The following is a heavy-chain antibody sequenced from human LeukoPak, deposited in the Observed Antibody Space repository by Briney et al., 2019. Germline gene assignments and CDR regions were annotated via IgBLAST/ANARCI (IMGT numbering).Heavy chain of an antibody. CDR2: INPNSGGA. CDR3: APGIAAAGTIGHGGFDAFDI. V-gene: IGHV1-2*02. Sequence: ASVKVSCKASGYTFTGYYMHWVRQAPGQGLEWMGWINPNSGGADYAQKFQGRVTMTRDTSITTAYMELSRLRSDDTAVYYCAPGIAAAGTIGHGGFDAFDIWGQGTMVTVSS. CDR1: GYTFTGYY. J-gene: IGHJ3*02. D-gene: IGHD6-13*01.